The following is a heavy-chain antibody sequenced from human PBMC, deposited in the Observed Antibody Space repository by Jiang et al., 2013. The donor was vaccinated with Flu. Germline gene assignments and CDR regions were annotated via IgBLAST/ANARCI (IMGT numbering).Heavy chain of an antibody. CDR3: ARDLGYCSGVSCYHAAFDI. CDR1: GFTFGDYT. D-gene: IGHD2-15*01. J-gene: IGHJ3*02. CDR2: IRSKAYGGTT. Sequence: QLLESGGGLVQPGRSLRLSCIASGFTFGDYTVNWVRQAPGKGLEWVGFIRSKAYGGTTEYAASVKGRFTISRDDSKSIAYLQMSSLRTEDTAVYYCARDLGYCSGVSCYHAAFDIWGQGTMVTVSS. V-gene: IGHV3-49*04.